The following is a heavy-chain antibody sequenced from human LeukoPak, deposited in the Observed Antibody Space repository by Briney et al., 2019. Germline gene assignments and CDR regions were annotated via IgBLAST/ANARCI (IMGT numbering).Heavy chain of an antibody. J-gene: IGHJ2*01. CDR2: VSFDGSNK. Sequence: AGGSLRLSCAASGFTFSNYAMHWVRQAPGKGLEWVAVVSFDGSNKYFAGSVKGRFTISRDNSKNTLYLQMSSLRAEDTAVYYCARDNTRGPYFDLWGRGTLVTVSS. V-gene: IGHV3-30*04. CDR3: ARDNTRGPYFDL. D-gene: IGHD1-26*01. CDR1: GFTFSNYA.